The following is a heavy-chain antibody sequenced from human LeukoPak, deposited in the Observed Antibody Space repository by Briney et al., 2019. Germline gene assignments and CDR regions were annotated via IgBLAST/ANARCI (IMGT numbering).Heavy chain of an antibody. CDR1: GRSFSGYY. J-gene: IGHJ5*02. D-gene: IGHD2-8*01. V-gene: IGHV4-34*01. CDR3: ARGLVYFNWFDP. Sequence: SETLSLTCAVYGRSFSGYYWSWIRQPPGKGLEWIGEINHSGSTNYNPSLKSRVTISVDTSKNQFSLKLSSVTAADTAVYYCARGLVYFNWFDPWGQGTLVTVSS. CDR2: INHSGST.